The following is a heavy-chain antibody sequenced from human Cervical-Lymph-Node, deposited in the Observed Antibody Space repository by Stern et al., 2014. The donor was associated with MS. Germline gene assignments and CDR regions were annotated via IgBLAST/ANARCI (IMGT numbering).Heavy chain of an antibody. J-gene: IGHJ4*02. Sequence: QLVQSGAEVQKPWSSVKVSCRASGGTFSSSDISWVRQAPGQGLEWMGGNSPIIGTANYAQKYQGRVTITADESTSTAYMELSSLRSEDTAIYYCALGGFGHYFEYWGQGTLVTVSS. V-gene: IGHV1-69*01. D-gene: IGHD3-10*01. CDR1: GGTFSSSD. CDR2: NSPIIGTA. CDR3: ALGGFGHYFEY.